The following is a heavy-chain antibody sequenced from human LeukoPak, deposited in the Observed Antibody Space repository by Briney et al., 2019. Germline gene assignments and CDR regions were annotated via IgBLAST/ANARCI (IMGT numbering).Heavy chain of an antibody. CDR1: GYTSTSYY. D-gene: IGHD3-22*01. V-gene: IGHV1-46*01. CDR2: INPSGGST. CDR3: ARDPYYYDSSGKSSRFDP. J-gene: IGHJ5*02. Sequence: ASVKVSCKASGYTSTSYYMHWVRQAPGQGLEWMGIINPSGGSTSYAQKFQGRVTMTRDTSTSTVYMELSSLRSEDTAVYYCARDPYYYDSSGKSSRFDPWGQGTLVTVSS.